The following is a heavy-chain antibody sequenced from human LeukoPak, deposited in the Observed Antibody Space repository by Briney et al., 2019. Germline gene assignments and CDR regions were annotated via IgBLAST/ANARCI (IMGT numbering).Heavy chain of an antibody. D-gene: IGHD2-2*01. CDR3: AKDCSITNYHYGMYV. V-gene: IGHV3-23*01. CDR2: ISGSAGST. J-gene: IGHJ6*02. Sequence: GGSLRLSCAASGFTFSSYAMSWVRQAPGKGLEWVSTISGSAGSTNYADSVKGRFTISRDNSKNTLYLQMNSLRAEDTALYHCAKDCSITNYHYGMYVWGQGTTVTVSS. CDR1: GFTFSSYA.